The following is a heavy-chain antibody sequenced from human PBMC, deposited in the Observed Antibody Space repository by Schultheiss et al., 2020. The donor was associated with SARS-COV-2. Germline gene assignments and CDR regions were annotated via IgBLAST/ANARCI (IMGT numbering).Heavy chain of an antibody. D-gene: IGHD3-16*01. Sequence: ASVKVSCKASGYTFTSYYMHWVRQAPGQGLEWMGIINPSGCSTSYAQKFQGRVTMTRDTSISTAYVDLSSLTSDDTAVYYCARDPFERRPSLDDWGQGTLVTVSS. J-gene: IGHJ4*02. V-gene: IGHV1-46*01. CDR2: INPSGCST. CDR3: ARDPFERRPSLDD. CDR1: GYTFTSYY.